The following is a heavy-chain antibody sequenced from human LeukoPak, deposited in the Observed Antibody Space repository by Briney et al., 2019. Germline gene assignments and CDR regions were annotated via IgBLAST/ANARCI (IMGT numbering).Heavy chain of an antibody. V-gene: IGHV4-38-2*02. J-gene: IGHJ5*02. Sequence: SETLSLTCTVSGYSISSGYYWGWIRQPPGKGLEWIGSIYHSGSTYHNPSLKSRVAISVDTSKNQFSLKLNSVTAADTAVYYCARVPVNIWENWFDPWGQGTLVTVSS. CDR3: ARVPVNIWENWFDP. CDR1: GYSISSGYY. D-gene: IGHD1-26*01. CDR2: IYHSGST.